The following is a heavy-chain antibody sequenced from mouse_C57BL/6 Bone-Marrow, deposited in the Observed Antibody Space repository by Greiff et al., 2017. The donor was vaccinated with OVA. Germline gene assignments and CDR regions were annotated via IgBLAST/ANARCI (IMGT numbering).Heavy chain of an antibody. CDR1: GYTFTSYW. Sequence: QVQLQQPGPELVKPGASVKLSCKASGYTFTSYWMHWVKQRPGQGLEWIGNINPSNGGTNYNEKFKSKATLTVDKSSSTAYMQLSSLTPEDSAVYYCARGDSNYLWYFDVWGTGTTVTVSS. J-gene: IGHJ1*03. V-gene: IGHV1-53*01. CDR2: INPSNGGT. CDR3: ARGDSNYLWYFDV. D-gene: IGHD2-5*01.